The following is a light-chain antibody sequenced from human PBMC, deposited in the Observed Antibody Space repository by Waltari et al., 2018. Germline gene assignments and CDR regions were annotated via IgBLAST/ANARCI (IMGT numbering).Light chain of an antibody. CDR3: QQHDNLPLT. CDR2: DAS. CDR1: EDINNY. J-gene: IGKJ4*01. V-gene: IGKV1-33*01. Sequence: DIQMTQSPSSLSASIGDRVTITCQASEDINNYLNWYQQKPGKAPKPLIYDASNLQVGVPSRFSGGGSGTDFTFTISSLQPGDIATYYCQQHDNLPLTFGGGTKVEIK.